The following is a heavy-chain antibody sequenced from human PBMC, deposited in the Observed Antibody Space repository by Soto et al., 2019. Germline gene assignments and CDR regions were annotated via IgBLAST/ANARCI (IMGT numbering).Heavy chain of an antibody. J-gene: IGHJ4*02. D-gene: IGHD1-1*01. CDR3: ASPGDGFQLEN. CDR1: GFMFSSYS. CDR2: VWYDGSTK. V-gene: IGHV3-33*01. Sequence: QVQLVESGGGVVQPGRSLRLSCAVSGFMFSSYSMHWVRQAPGKGLEWVAVVWYDGSTKYYTDSVKGRFTISRDNSKNTLFLQMNSLRAEDTAVYYCASPGDGFQLENWGQGTLVTVSS.